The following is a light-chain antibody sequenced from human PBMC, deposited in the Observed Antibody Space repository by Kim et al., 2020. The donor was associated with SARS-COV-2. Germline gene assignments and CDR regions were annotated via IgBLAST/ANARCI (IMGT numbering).Light chain of an antibody. CDR2: EVN. J-gene: IGLJ1*01. V-gene: IGLV2-23*02. CDR3: CSYASSITFV. CDR1: SSDIGTYNH. Sequence: QSVVTQPASVSGSPGQSITISCTGTSSDIGTYNHVSWYQQHPGKAPKLMVFEVNKRPSGVSNRFSGSKSGNTASLTISGLQAEDEADYYCCSYASSITFVFGTGTKVTVL.